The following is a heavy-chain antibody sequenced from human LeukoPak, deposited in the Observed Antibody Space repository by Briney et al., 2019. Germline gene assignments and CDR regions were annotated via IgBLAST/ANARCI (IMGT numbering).Heavy chain of an antibody. CDR2: VFSSGTT. CDR3: ARDRGRGGNSYFDH. Sequence: SETLSLTCTVSGGSISNYHWSWLRQPAGKGLEYIGRVFSSGTTNYNPSLMSRVTMSVDTSKNQFALNLSSVTAADTAVYYCARDRGRGGNSYFDHWGQGTLVTVSS. CDR1: GGSISNYH. J-gene: IGHJ4*02. D-gene: IGHD4-23*01. V-gene: IGHV4-4*07.